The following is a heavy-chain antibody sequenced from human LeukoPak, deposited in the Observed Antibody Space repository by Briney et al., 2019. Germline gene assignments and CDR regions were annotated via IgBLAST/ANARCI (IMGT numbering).Heavy chain of an antibody. D-gene: IGHD3-3*01. CDR3: ARTLRFFRFLDV. CDR2: IKPDGSET. J-gene: IGHJ6*02. V-gene: IGHV3-7*03. CDR1: GFIFSNYW. Sequence: PGGSLRFSCAASGFIFSNYWMSWVRQAPEKGLEWVANIKPDGSETYSVDSVKGRFTISRDNAKNSLYLQMNSLRAEDTAVYYCARTLRFFRFLDVWGQGTTVTVSS.